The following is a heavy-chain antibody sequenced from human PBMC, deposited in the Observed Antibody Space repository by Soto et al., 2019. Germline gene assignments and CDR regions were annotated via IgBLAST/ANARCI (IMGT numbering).Heavy chain of an antibody. CDR1: GFTFSNAW. CDR2: IKSKTDGGTT. V-gene: IGHV3-15*01. J-gene: IGHJ4*02. CDR3: TTDAAEVPDTPVDY. D-gene: IGHD6-25*01. Sequence: GGSLRLSCAASGFTFSNAWMSWVRQAPGKGLEWVGRIKSKTDGGTTDYAAPVKGRFTISRDDSKNTLYLQMNSLKTEDTAVYYCTTDAAEVPDTPVDYWGQGTLVTVSS.